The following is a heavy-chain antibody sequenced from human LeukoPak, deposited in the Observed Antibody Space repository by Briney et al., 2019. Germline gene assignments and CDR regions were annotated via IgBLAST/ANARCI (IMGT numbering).Heavy chain of an antibody. J-gene: IGHJ4*02. D-gene: IGHD6-19*01. CDR2: IHYSGST. CDR3: ARGGSKQWLVDDS. CDR1: GGSVSGYY. Sequence: SETLSLTCTVSGGSVSGYYWSWIRQPPGKGLEWIGYIHYSGSTNYNPSLKSRVTISVDTSKNQFSLKLSSVTAADTAIYHCARGGSKQWLVDDSWGQGTLVTVSS. V-gene: IGHV4-59*02.